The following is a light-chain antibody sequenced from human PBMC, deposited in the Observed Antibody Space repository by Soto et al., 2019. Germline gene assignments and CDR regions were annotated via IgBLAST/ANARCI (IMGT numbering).Light chain of an antibody. J-gene: IGKJ1*01. CDR1: KSISSW. CDR3: QQYNIYPWT. Sequence: DIQMTQSPSPLSASVGDRVTITCRASKSISSWLAWYQQKPGKAPKRLIYKASCLDSGVPSRFSGSGSGTEFTLTISILQPADFATYYCQQYNIYPWTFCQGTKVEIK. V-gene: IGKV1-5*03. CDR2: KAS.